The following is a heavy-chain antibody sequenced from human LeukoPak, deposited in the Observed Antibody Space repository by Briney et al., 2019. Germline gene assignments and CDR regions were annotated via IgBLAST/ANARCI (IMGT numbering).Heavy chain of an antibody. Sequence: GRSLRLSCSASGFSLSNYVMHWVRQARGKGLEWVAFIWYDGTKKYYADSVKGRFTISRDNSESTLNLQMSSLRAEDTAVYYCAKAERYYGSTAYPSWYFDYWGQGTLVTVSS. CDR1: GFSLSNYV. J-gene: IGHJ4*02. CDR2: IWYDGTKK. V-gene: IGHV3-33*06. D-gene: IGHD3-22*01. CDR3: AKAERYYGSTAYPSWYFDY.